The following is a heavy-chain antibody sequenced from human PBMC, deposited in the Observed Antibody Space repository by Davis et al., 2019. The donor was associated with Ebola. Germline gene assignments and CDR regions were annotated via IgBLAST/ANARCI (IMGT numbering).Heavy chain of an antibody. CDR2: ISAYNGNT. D-gene: IGHD3-22*01. CDR1: GYTFTSYG. V-gene: IGHV1-18*01. Sequence: ASVKVSCKASGYTFTSYGISWVRQAPGQGLEWMGWISAYNGNTNYAQKLQGRVTMTTDTSTSTAYMELRSLRSDDTAVYYCARDSTPITMIVVVIPLNYGMDVWGQGTTVTVSS. CDR3: ARDSTPITMIVVVIPLNYGMDV. J-gene: IGHJ6*02.